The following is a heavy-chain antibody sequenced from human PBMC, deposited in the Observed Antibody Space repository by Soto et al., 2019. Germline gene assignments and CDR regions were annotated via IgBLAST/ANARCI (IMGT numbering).Heavy chain of an antibody. J-gene: IGHJ6*02. V-gene: IGHV4-39*01. Sequence: PSETQSLTCTVSGGSISSSSYYWSWIRQPPGKGLEWIGSIYYSGSTYYNPSLKSRVTISVDTSKNQFSLKLSSVTAADTAVYYCARQGAAAGLHPAPYYGMDVWGQGTTVTVSS. CDR1: GGSISSSSYY. CDR3: ARQGAAAGLHPAPYYGMDV. CDR2: IYYSGST. D-gene: IGHD6-13*01.